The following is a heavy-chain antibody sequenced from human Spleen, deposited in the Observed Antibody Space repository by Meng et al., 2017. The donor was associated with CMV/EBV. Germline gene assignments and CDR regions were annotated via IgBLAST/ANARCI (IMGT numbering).Heavy chain of an antibody. Sequence: ASVKVSCKASGGTFSSYAISWVRQAPGQGLEWMGGIIPIFGTANYAQKFQGRVTITTDESTSTAYMELSSLRSEDTAVYYCARGASFDGAFDIWGQGTMVTVSS. CDR3: ARGASFDGAFDI. J-gene: IGHJ3*02. CDR1: GGTFSSYA. D-gene: IGHD5-12*01. CDR2: IIPIFGTA. V-gene: IGHV1-69*05.